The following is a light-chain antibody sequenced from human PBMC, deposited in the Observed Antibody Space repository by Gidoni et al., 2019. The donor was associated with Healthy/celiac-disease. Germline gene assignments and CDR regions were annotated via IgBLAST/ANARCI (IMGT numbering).Light chain of an antibody. CDR2: AAS. CDR3: QKLNSYPRA. J-gene: IGKJ5*01. CDR1: KGISSY. Sequence: DIQLTQSPSFLSASVGDRLTITCRASKGISSYLAWYQQKPGKAPKRLIYAASTLQSGVPSRFSGSGSGTEFTLTISSLQPEDFATYYCQKLNSYPRAFGQXTRLEIK. V-gene: IGKV1-9*01.